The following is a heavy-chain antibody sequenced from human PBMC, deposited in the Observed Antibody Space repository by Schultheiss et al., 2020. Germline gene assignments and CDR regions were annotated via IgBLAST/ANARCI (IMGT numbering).Heavy chain of an antibody. CDR3: ARCRQNNWFDP. Sequence: SATLSLTCTVSGGSISSSSYYWGWIRQPPGKGLEWIGYIYYSGSTNYNPSLKSRVTISVDTSKNQFSLKLSSVTAADTAVYYCARCRQNNWFDPWGQGTLVTVSS. CDR1: GGSISSSSYY. CDR2: IYYSGST. V-gene: IGHV4-61*05. J-gene: IGHJ5*02.